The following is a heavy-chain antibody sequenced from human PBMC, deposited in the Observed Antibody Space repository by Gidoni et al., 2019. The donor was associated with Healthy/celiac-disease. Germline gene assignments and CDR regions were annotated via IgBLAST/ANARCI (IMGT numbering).Heavy chain of an antibody. V-gene: IGHV3-49*03. Sequence: EVQLVESGGGLVQPGRSLRLSCTASGFTFGDYAMSWFRPAPGKGLEWVGFIRSKAYGGTTEYAASVKGRFTISRDDSKSIAYLQMNSLKTEDTAVYYCTRDRWQQLVERYFDYWGQGTLVTVSS. CDR2: IRSKAYGGTT. D-gene: IGHD6-13*01. CDR3: TRDRWQQLVERYFDY. CDR1: GFTFGDYA. J-gene: IGHJ4*02.